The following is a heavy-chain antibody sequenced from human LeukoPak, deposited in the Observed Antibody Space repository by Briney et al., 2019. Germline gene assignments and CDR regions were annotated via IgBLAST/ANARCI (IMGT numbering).Heavy chain of an antibody. V-gene: IGHV3-7*01. Sequence: GGSLRLACAASGFTFSRYWMSWVRQAPGKGLEWVGNIKQDGSEKYYVDSVKGRFTISRDNAKNSLYLQMNSLRAEDTAIYYCARVSITIFGVIRYYMDVWGKGTTVTVSS. D-gene: IGHD3-3*01. CDR3: ARVSITIFGVIRYYMDV. CDR2: IKQDGSEK. J-gene: IGHJ6*03. CDR1: GFTFSRYW.